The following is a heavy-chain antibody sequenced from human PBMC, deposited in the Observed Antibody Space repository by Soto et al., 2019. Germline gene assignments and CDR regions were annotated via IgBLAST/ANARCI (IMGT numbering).Heavy chain of an antibody. V-gene: IGHV4-61*01. J-gene: IGHJ4*02. CDR3: ARGATATQYDY. Sequence: SETLSLTCTVSGVSVNSGSFYWAWIRQPPGKGLEWIGFGSYSGATNYKPSLKSRVTISVDTSRSQISLKVTSLTAADTAVYYCARGATATQYDYWGQGTLVTVSS. CDR1: GVSVNSGSFY. CDR2: GSYSGAT.